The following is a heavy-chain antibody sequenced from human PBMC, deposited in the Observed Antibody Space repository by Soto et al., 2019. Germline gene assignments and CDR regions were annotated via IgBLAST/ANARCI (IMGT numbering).Heavy chain of an antibody. D-gene: IGHD6-13*01. CDR1: GFTFSSYA. Sequence: PGGSLRLSCAASGFTFSSYAMSWVRQAPGKGLEWVSAISGSGGSTYYADSVKGRFTISRDNSKNTLYLQMNSLRAEDTAVYYCAKANYPRVFVLPQTPDYWGQGTLVTVSS. J-gene: IGHJ4*02. CDR2: ISGSGGST. V-gene: IGHV3-23*01. CDR3: AKANYPRVFVLPQTPDY.